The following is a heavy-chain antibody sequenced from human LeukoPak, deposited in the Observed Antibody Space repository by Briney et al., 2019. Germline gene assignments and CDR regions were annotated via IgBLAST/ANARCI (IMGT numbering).Heavy chain of an antibody. V-gene: IGHV1-2*02. CDR1: VYTFTGYY. J-gene: IGHJ6*03. CDR2: INPNSGGT. Sequence: ASVTVSCKASVYTFTGYYMHWVRQAPGQGLEWMGWINPNSGGTNYAQKFQGRVTMTRDTSISTAYMELSRLRSDDTAVYYCARDGGRGVYYMDVWGKGTTVTVSS. CDR3: ARDGGRGVYYMDV. D-gene: IGHD1-26*01.